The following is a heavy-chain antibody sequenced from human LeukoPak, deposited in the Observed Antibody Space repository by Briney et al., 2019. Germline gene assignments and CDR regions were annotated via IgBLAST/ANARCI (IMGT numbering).Heavy chain of an antibody. V-gene: IGHV1-18*01. CDR2: IGRISAHNGDV. D-gene: IGHD3-10*01. Sequence: ASVKVSCKASGYSFSNSGISWVRQAPGQGLEWMGRIGRISAHNGDVNYAPKFQGRVTMTTDTSTTTAYMELRSLRFDDTAVYYCARYNTFPRGVTTSDYWGQGTLVTVSS. J-gene: IGHJ4*02. CDR3: ARYNTFPRGVTTSDY. CDR1: GYSFSNSG.